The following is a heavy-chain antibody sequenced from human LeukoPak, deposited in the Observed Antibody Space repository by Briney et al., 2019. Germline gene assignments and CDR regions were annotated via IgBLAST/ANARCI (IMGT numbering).Heavy chain of an antibody. CDR3: ARAPLRYPTEPRD. Sequence: PSETLSLTCTVSGGSISSSSYYWGWIRQPPGKGLEWIGYISYSGSTNYNPSLKSRVTISVDTSKNQFSLRLSSVTAADTAVYYCARAPLRYPTEPRDWGQGTLVTVSS. CDR2: ISYSGST. V-gene: IGHV4-61*05. CDR1: GGSISSSSYY. D-gene: IGHD3-9*01. J-gene: IGHJ4*02.